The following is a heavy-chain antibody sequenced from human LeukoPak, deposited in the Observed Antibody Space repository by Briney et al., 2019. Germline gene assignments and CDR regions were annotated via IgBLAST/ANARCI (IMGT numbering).Heavy chain of an antibody. CDR3: ARGPSSVAGTFPDY. CDR2: IYSGGST. CDR1: GFTVSSNY. D-gene: IGHD6-19*01. Sequence: GGSLRLSCAASGFTVSSNYMSWVRQAPGKGLEWVSVIYSGGSTYHADSVKGRFTISRDNSKNTLYLQMNSLRAEDTAVYYCARGPSSVAGTFPDYWGQGTLVTVSS. J-gene: IGHJ4*02. V-gene: IGHV3-53*01.